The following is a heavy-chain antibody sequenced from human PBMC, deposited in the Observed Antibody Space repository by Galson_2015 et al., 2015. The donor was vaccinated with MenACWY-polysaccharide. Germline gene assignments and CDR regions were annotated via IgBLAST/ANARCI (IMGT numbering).Heavy chain of an antibody. Sequence: CAVSGFTFKNYWISWVRQAPGKGLEWVANIKKDGSEKYCVDSVKGRFTISRDNARSSLYLQMNGLRAEDTAVYYCARGHYGMDVWGQGTTVTVS. CDR3: ARGHYGMDV. V-gene: IGHV3-7*01. CDR1: GFTFKNYW. J-gene: IGHJ6*02. CDR2: IKKDGSEK.